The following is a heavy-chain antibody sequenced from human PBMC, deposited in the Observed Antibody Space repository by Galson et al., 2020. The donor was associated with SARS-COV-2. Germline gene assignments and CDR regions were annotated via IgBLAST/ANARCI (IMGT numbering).Heavy chain of an antibody. V-gene: IGHV3-11*06. J-gene: IGHJ6*02. CDR1: GFTFSDYY. CDR3: ARDIVVVPAAVPTLGPTTYNYYYYVMAV. Sequence: GESLKISCAASGFTFSDYYMSWIRQAPGKGLEWVSYISTSSSYTNYADSVKGRFTISRDNAKNSLYLQMNSLRAEDTAVYYCARDIVVVPAAVPTLGPTTYNYYYYVMAVWGQGTTVTVSS. D-gene: IGHD2-2*01. CDR2: ISTSSSYT.